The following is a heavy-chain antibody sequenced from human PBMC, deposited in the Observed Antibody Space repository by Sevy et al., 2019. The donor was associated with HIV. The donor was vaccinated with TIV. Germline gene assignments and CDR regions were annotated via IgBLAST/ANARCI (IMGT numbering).Heavy chain of an antibody. V-gene: IGHV4-39*01. CDR2: IYYGGST. CDR3: ARTPPFDAFDL. J-gene: IGHJ3*01. CDR1: GGSVSSSSHY. Sequence: SETLSLTCTVSGGSVSSSSHYWGWIRQPPGKGLEWIGSIYYGGSTHFNPSLRSRVTIFVDTSKHHVSLKLSSVTAADTAVYFCARTPPFDAFDLWGQGTVVTVSS.